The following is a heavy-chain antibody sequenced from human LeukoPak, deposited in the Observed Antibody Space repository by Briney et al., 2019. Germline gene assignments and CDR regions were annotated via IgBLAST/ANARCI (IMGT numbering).Heavy chain of an antibody. CDR1: GFTFRSYA. J-gene: IGHJ4*02. CDR3: ARGWGSDFDY. Sequence: GGSLRLSCAASGFTFRSYAINWVRQAPGKGLEWVSGINWNGGSTGYADSVKGRFTISRDNSKNTLYLQMNSLRAEDTAVYYCARGWGSDFDYWGQGTLVTVSS. V-gene: IGHV3-20*04. D-gene: IGHD7-27*01. CDR2: INWNGGST.